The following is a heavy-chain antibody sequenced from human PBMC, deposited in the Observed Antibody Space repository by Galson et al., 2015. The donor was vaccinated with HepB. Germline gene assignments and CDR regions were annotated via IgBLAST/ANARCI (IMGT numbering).Heavy chain of an antibody. D-gene: IGHD3-22*01. J-gene: IGHJ5*02. CDR3: TTDPLYYYDSSGYYYPRENWFDP. CDR1: GFTFSNAW. Sequence: LSLSCAASGFTFSNAWMNWVRQAPGKGLEWVGRIKSKTDGGTTDYAAPVKGRFTISRDDSKNTLYLQMNSLKTEDTAVYYCTTDPLYYYDSSGYYYPRENWFDPWGQGTLVTVSS. CDR2: IKSKTDGGTT. V-gene: IGHV3-15*07.